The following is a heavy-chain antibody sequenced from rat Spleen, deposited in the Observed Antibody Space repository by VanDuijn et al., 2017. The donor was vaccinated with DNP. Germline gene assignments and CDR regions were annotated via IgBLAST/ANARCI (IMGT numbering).Heavy chain of an antibody. Sequence: EVQLVESGGDLVQPGRSLKLSCVASGFTFSNYDMAWVRQAPTKGLEWVASITNSGRSTYYRDSVKGRFTVSRDNAKSSLYLQMDSLRSEDTATYYCAREQHYHFDYWGQGVMVTVSS. D-gene: IGHD1-10*01. CDR3: AREQHYHFDY. CDR2: ITNSGRST. V-gene: IGHV5-25*01. CDR1: GFTFSNYD. J-gene: IGHJ2*01.